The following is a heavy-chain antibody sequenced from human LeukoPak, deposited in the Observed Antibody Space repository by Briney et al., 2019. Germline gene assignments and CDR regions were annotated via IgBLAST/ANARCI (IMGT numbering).Heavy chain of an antibody. J-gene: IGHJ4*02. V-gene: IGHV3-30*02. CDR2: IRHDGSAT. CDR3: ARLMVGQAGVGATHLDY. CDR1: GFPFISYA. Sequence: PGGPLKLSCTPSGFPFISYAMPWARQAPGKGLKWVTFIRHDGSATYYADSVKGRFTSSRDNSKSTVYLEVNSLRPEDTAVYYCARLMVGQAGVGATHLDYWGQGTLLSVSS. D-gene: IGHD1-26*01.